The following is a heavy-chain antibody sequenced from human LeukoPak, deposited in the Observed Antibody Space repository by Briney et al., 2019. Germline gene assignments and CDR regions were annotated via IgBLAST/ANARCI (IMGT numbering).Heavy chain of an antibody. CDR3: ALGGVIVPGAFDI. CDR1: GFTFSSYW. CDR2: IKQDGSEK. V-gene: IGHV3-7*03. J-gene: IGHJ3*02. D-gene: IGHD3-16*02. Sequence: PGGSLRLSCAASGFTFSSYWMSWVRQAPGKGLEWVANIKQDGSEKYYVDSVKGRFTISRDNAKNSLYLQMNSLRAEDTAVYYCALGGVIVPGAFDIWGQGTMVTVSS.